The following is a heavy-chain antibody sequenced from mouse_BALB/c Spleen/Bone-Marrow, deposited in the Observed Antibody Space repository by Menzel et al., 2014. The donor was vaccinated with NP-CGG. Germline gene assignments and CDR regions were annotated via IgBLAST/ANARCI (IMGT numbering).Heavy chain of an antibody. D-gene: IGHD2-4*01. CDR2: IVPANGNT. CDR3: ASYDYGYYFDY. J-gene: IGHJ2*01. V-gene: IGHV14-3*02. CDR1: GFNIKDTY. Sequence: QPGAELVKPGASVKLSCTTSGFNIKDTYMHWVKLRPEQGLEWIGRIVPANGNTKYAPKFQGKATITADTSSNTAYLQLSSLTSEDTAVYFCASYDYGYYFDYWGQGTTLTVSS.